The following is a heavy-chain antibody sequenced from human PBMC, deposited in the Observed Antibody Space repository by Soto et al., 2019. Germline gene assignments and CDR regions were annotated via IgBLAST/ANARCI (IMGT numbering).Heavy chain of an antibody. D-gene: IGHD2-15*01. Sequence: QVQLVESGGGVVQPGRSLRLSCAASGFTFSSYGMHWVRQAPGKGLEWVAVISYDGSNKYYADSVKGRFTISRDNSKNKLYRQMNSLRAEDAAVYYCAKAVVTAQRFDPWGQGTLVNVSS. J-gene: IGHJ5*02. CDR2: ISYDGSNK. CDR1: GFTFSSYG. CDR3: AKAVVTAQRFDP. V-gene: IGHV3-30*18.